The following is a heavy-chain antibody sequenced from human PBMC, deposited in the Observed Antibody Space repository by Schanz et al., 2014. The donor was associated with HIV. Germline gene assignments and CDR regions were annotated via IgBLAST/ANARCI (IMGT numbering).Heavy chain of an antibody. Sequence: QVQLVQSGAEAKKPGSSVKVSCTASGGTFTTYYMHWVRQAPGQGLEWMGIINPSGGSTSYAQKFQGRVTMTRDTSTSTVYMQLSSLRSEDTAVYYCARSETIAARPVWYFDLWGRGTLVTVSS. D-gene: IGHD6-6*01. CDR1: GGTFTTYY. V-gene: IGHV1-46*01. CDR3: ARSETIAARPVWYFDL. CDR2: INPSGGST. J-gene: IGHJ2*01.